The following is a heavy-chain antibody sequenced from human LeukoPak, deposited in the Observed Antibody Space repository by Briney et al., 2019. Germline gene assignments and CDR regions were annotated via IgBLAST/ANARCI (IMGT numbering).Heavy chain of an antibody. Sequence: ESGPALMQPTRTLTLTCTFSGFSLGTSGMRVRWIRQPPGKALEWLSLIDWDDDKFYSTSMKTRSTLSEETTKNQVVLIMTNMDPVDTATYYCARMGRHDSPDPRYWYFDLWGRGTLVTVSS. J-gene: IGHJ2*01. CDR1: GFSLGTSGMR. D-gene: IGHD3-22*01. V-gene: IGHV2-70*04. CDR2: IDWDDDK. CDR3: ARMGRHDSPDPRYWYFDL.